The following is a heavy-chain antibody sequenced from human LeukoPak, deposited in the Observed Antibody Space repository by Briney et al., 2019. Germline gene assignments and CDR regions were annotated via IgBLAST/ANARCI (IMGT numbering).Heavy chain of an antibody. J-gene: IGHJ4*02. CDR1: GFTFSSYW. CDR2: INHSGST. CDR3: ARGTTSSWYPRYDY. D-gene: IGHD6-13*01. V-gene: IGHV4-34*01. Sequence: PGGSLRLSCAASGFTFSSYWMSWVRQAPGKGLEWIGEINHSGSTNYNPSLKSRVTISVDTSKNQFSLKLSSVTAADTAVYYCARGTTSSWYPRYDYWGQGTLVTVSS.